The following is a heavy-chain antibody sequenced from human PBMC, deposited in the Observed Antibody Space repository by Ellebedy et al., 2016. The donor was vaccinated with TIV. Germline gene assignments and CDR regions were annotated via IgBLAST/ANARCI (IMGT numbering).Heavy chain of an antibody. Sequence: AASVKVSCKVTGYTLSALSIHWVRQAPGKGLEWMGGFDPTDGETIYAQKLQGRVAMTEDTSTDTAYMELSSLRSEDTAVYYCATDYRAAAGMYYNYYGMDVWGQGTTVTGSS. D-gene: IGHD6-13*01. CDR2: FDPTDGET. J-gene: IGHJ6*02. CDR3: ATDYRAAAGMYYNYYGMDV. CDR1: GYTLSALS. V-gene: IGHV1-24*01.